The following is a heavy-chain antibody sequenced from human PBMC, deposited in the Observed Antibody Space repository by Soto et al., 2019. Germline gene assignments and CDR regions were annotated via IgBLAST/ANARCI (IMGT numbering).Heavy chain of an antibody. J-gene: IGHJ4*02. V-gene: IGHV3-30-3*01. CDR2: ISYDGSNK. D-gene: IGHD1-26*01. Sequence: QVQLVESGGGVVQPGRSLRLSCAASGFTFSSYAMHWVRQAPGKGLEWVAVISYDGSNKYYADSVKSRFTICRDNCKNSPYLQMNSLRAEDTAVYYCARDGKVACDYWGQGTLVTVSS. CDR1: GFTFSSYA. CDR3: ARDGKVACDY.